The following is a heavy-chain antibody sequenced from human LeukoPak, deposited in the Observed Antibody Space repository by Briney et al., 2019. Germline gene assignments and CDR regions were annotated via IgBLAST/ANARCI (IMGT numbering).Heavy chain of an antibody. V-gene: IGHV4-34*01. CDR3: ARAAMVPDFDY. Sequence: SETLSLTCAVYGGSFSGYYWSWIRQPPGKGLEWIGEINHSGSTNYNPSLKSRVTISVDTSKNQFSLKLSSVTAADTAVYYCARAAMVPDFDYWGQGTLVTVSS. J-gene: IGHJ4*02. CDR1: GGSFSGYY. CDR2: INHSGST. D-gene: IGHD3-10*01.